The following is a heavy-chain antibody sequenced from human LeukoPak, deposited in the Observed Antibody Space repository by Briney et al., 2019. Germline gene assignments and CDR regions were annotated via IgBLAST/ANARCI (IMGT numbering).Heavy chain of an antibody. Sequence: PSETLSLTCTVSGASINNSSYYWGWIREPPGKGLEWIGTIYYSGSTYYSLSLPSRVTISVDTSKTHFSLNLSSVTAADTAVYYCARTDYDVLSWGQGTLVTVSS. J-gene: IGHJ5*02. CDR3: ARTDYDVLS. D-gene: IGHD3-9*01. V-gene: IGHV4-39*07. CDR2: IYYSGST. CDR1: GASINNSSYY.